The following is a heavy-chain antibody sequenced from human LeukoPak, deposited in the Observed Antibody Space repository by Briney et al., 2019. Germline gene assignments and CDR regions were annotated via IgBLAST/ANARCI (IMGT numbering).Heavy chain of an antibody. CDR1: GFTFSSYS. Sequence: GGSLRLSCAASGFTFSSYSMNWVRQAPGKGLEWVSSISSSSSYIYYADSVKGRFTISRDNAKNSLYLQMNSLRAEDTAVYYCARDLEIYSSLPYYFDYWGQGTLITVSS. J-gene: IGHJ4*02. D-gene: IGHD6-13*01. V-gene: IGHV3-21*01. CDR2: ISSSSSYI. CDR3: ARDLEIYSSLPYYFDY.